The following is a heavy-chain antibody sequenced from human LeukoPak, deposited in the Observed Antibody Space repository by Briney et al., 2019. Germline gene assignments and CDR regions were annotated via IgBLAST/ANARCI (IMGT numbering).Heavy chain of an antibody. CDR1: GGTFSSYA. V-gene: IGHV1-69*13. CDR3: ARSGSSGDYGGRGIDY. J-gene: IGHJ4*02. D-gene: IGHD4-23*01. Sequence: GASVKVSCKASGGTFSSYAISWVRQAPGQGLEWMGGIIPIFGTANYAQKFQGRVTITADESTSTAYMELSSLRSEDTAVYYCARSGSSGDYGGRGIDYWGQGTLVTVSS. CDR2: IIPIFGTA.